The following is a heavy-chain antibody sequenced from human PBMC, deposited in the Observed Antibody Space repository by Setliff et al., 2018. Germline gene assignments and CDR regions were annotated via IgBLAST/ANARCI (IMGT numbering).Heavy chain of an antibody. J-gene: IGHJ6*02. CDR1: GGTFSSYA. V-gene: IGHV1-69*13. CDR2: IIPIFGTA. D-gene: IGHD4-17*01. CDR3: ARSYGGLDYRVYYYYYGMDV. Sequence: SEKVSCKASGGTFSSYAISWVRQAPGQGLEWMGGIIPIFGTANYAQKFQGRVTITADESTSTAYLALSSLRSEDTAVYYCARSYGGLDYRVYYYYYGMDVWGQGTTVTVSS.